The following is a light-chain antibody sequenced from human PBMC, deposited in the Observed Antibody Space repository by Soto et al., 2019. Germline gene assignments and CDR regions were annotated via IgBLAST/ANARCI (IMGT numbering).Light chain of an antibody. CDR1: ALPKQY. V-gene: IGLV3-25*02. CDR3: QSADSSGNYV. J-gene: IGLJ1*01. Sequence: SYELTQPPSVSVSPGQTARITCSGDALPKQYAYWYQQKPGQAPVLVIYKDSERPSGIPERFSGSSSGTTVTLTISGVQAEDEAEYYCQSADSSGNYVFGNGTKVTV. CDR2: KDS.